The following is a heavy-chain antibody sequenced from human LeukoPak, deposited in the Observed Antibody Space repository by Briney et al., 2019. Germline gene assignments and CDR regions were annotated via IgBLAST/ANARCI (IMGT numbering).Heavy chain of an antibody. D-gene: IGHD3-10*01. V-gene: IGHV3-30*04. CDR1: GFTFSSYA. CDR2: ISYDGSNK. J-gene: IGHJ4*02. Sequence: GGSLRLSCAASGFTFSSYAMHWVRQAPGKGLEWVAVISYDGSNKYYADSVKGRFTISRDNSKNTLYLQMNSLRAEDTAVYYCAKDGSGTYYKTFDYWGQGTLVTVSS. CDR3: AKDGSGTYYKTFDY.